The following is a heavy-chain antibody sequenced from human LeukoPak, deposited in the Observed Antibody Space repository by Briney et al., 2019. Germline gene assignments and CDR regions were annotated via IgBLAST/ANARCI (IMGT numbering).Heavy chain of an antibody. CDR3: ARGPHCSSTSCYNYYYYGMDV. V-gene: IGHV4-34*01. D-gene: IGHD2-2*01. CDR1: GGSFSGYY. CDR2: INHSGST. J-gene: IGHJ6*02. Sequence: SETLSVTCAVYGGSFSGYYWSWIRQPPGKGLEWIGEINHSGSTNYNPSLKSRVTISVDTSKNQFSLKLSSVTAADTAVYYCARGPHCSSTSCYNYYYYGMDVWGQGTTVTVSS.